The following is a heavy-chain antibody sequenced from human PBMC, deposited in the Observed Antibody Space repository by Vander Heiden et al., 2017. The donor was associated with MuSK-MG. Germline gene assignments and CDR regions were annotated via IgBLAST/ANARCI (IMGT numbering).Heavy chain of an antibody. CDR3: ARDLVVVPAAPPSAFDI. CDR2: IYYSGST. D-gene: IGHD2-2*01. V-gene: IGHV4-61*01. Sequence: QVQLQESGPGLVKPSETLSLTCTVSGGSVSSGRYYWSWIRQPPGKGLEWIGYIYYSGSTNYNPSLKSRVTISVDTSKNQFSLKLSSVTAADTAVYYCARDLVVVPAAPPSAFDIWGQGTMVTVSS. J-gene: IGHJ3*02. CDR1: GGSVSSGRYY.